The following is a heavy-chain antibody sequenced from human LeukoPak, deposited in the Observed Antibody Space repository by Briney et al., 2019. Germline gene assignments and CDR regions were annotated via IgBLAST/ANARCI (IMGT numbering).Heavy chain of an antibody. J-gene: IGHJ6*02. Sequence: GGSLRLSCAPSGFTFSSYAMSWVRQAPGKGLEWVSAISGSGGSTYYADSVKGRFTISRDNSKNTLYLQMNSLSAEDTAVYYCAKDLRHGSIFGVVTKYYYGMDVWGQGTPVTVSS. D-gene: IGHD3-3*01. CDR3: AKDLRHGSIFGVVTKYYYGMDV. V-gene: IGHV3-23*01. CDR1: GFTFSSYA. CDR2: ISGSGGST.